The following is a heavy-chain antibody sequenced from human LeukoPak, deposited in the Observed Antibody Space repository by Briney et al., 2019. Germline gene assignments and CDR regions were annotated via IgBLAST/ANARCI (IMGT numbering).Heavy chain of an antibody. CDR3: AKPLYCSGGSCPDY. V-gene: IGHV3-23*01. D-gene: IGHD2-15*01. CDR1: GFTFSSYA. Sequence: GGSLRLSCAASGFTFSSYAMSWVRQAPGKGLEWVSAISGSGGSTYYADSVKGRFTISRDNSKSTLYLQMNSLRAEDTAVYYCAKPLYCSGGSCPDYWGQGTLVTVSS. J-gene: IGHJ4*02. CDR2: ISGSGGST.